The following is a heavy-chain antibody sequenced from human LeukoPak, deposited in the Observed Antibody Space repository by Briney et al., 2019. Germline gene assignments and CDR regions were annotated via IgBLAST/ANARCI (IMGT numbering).Heavy chain of an antibody. V-gene: IGHV4-4*07. Sequence: SETLSLTCTVSGGSLSSYYWNWIRQPAGKGLEWIGRIYTSGSTNYNPSLKSRVTMSVDTSKNQFSLKLSSVTAADTAVYYCARDSGKRSSGWNWFDPWGQGTLVTVSS. CDR2: IYTSGST. D-gene: IGHD6-19*01. CDR3: ARDSGKRSSGWNWFDP. CDR1: GGSLSSYY. J-gene: IGHJ5*02.